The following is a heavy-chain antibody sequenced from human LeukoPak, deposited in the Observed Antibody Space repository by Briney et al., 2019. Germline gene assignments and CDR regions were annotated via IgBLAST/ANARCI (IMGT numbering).Heavy chain of an antibody. J-gene: IGHJ4*02. D-gene: IGHD7-27*01. V-gene: IGHV4-30-4*08. Sequence: SETLSLTCTVSGGSISSGDYYWSWIRQPPGKGLEWIGYIYYSGSTYYNPSLKSRVTISVDTSKNQFSLRLSSVTAADTAVYYCARAGPNWDFDYWGQGTLVTVSS. CDR3: ARAGPNWDFDY. CDR1: GGSISSGDYY. CDR2: IYYSGST.